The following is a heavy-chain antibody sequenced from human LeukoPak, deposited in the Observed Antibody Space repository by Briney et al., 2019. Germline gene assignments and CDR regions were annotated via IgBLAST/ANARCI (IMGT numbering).Heavy chain of an antibody. Sequence: SETLSLTCTVSGGSISTYYWSCIRQSPGKGLEWVGYVYNSGDTGKNPSLKSRVTILLDTSKNQCSLKLTSVSAADTAVYYCARLKLGAYFDLWGRGTLVTVSS. CDR3: ARLKLGAYFDL. D-gene: IGHD3-16*01. CDR2: VYNSGDT. CDR1: GGSISTYY. J-gene: IGHJ2*01. V-gene: IGHV4-59*08.